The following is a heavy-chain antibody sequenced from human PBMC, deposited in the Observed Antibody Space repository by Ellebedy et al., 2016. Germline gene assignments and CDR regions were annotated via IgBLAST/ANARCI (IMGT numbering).Heavy chain of an antibody. J-gene: IGHJ4*02. Sequence: GGSLRLXXAASGFAFKSFFMSWVRQAPGKGLEWVSTISGAGDDTHLADSVRGRFTVSRDNSMNTVYLQMNRLRAEDTAVYYCARDGSEWSRDVWGQGTLVTVSS. D-gene: IGHD3-3*01. CDR3: ARDGSEWSRDV. V-gene: IGHV3-23*01. CDR1: GFAFKSFF. CDR2: ISGAGDDT.